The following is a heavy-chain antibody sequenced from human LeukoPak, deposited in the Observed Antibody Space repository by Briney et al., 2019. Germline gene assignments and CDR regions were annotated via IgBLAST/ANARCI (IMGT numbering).Heavy chain of an antibody. V-gene: IGHV1-8*01. J-gene: IGHJ4*02. Sequence: SVKVSCKASGYTFTSYDINWVPQATGQGLEWIGWMNPNSGNTGYAQKFQGRVTMTRNTSISTAYMELSSLRSEDTAVYYCARDYHYDSSGYYNFDYWGQGTLVTVSS. CDR2: MNPNSGNT. CDR1: GYTFTSYD. CDR3: ARDYHYDSSGYYNFDY. D-gene: IGHD3-22*01.